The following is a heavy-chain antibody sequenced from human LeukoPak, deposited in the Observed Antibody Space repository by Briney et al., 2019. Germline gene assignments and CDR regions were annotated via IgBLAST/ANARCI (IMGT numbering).Heavy chain of an antibody. CDR1: GFTFSSYW. CDR3: ARDKGSGSDWPDAFDI. D-gene: IGHD1-26*01. V-gene: IGHV3-74*01. CDR2: INGDGSTT. J-gene: IGHJ3*02. Sequence: GGSLRLSCAASGFTFSSYWMHWVRQAPGKGLVWVSRINGDGSTTTYADSVKGRFTISRDNAKNSLYLQMNSLRAEDTAVYYCARDKGSGSDWPDAFDIWGQGTMVTVSS.